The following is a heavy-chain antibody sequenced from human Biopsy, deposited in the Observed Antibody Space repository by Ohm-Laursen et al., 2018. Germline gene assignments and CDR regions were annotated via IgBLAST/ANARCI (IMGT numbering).Heavy chain of an antibody. J-gene: IGHJ4*02. Sequence: SQTLSLTCTVSDGSTSGYHWSWIRKSPGKGLEWLAYISYTGGITSNPSLNGRATMSLDTSKNQFSLRLIYVTAADTAVYCCARMPHFDYWGQGILVTVSS. CDR3: ARMPHFDY. CDR1: DGSTSGYH. D-gene: IGHD2-2*01. V-gene: IGHV4-59*01. CDR2: ISYTGGI.